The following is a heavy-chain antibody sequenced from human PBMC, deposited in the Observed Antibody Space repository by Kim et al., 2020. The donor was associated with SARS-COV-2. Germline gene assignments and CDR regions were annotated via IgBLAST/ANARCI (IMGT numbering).Heavy chain of an antibody. D-gene: IGHD5-12*01. J-gene: IGHJ4*02. CDR2: IFNSAGTT. V-gene: IGHV3-23*05. CDR3: AKVCWNSGYDSSDS. CDR1: GFIFRDYA. Sequence: GGSLRLSCAASGFIFRDYALSWVRQAPGKGLEWVSGIFNSAGTTSYADFVKGRFTVSRDNSKNTLYLQMNSLRAEDTAVYYCAKVCWNSGYDSSDSWGRGTLVTVSS.